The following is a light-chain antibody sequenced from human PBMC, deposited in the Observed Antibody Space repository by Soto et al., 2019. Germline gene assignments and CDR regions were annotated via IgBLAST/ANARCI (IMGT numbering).Light chain of an antibody. CDR3: QHYKMYSPWT. CDR1: QSVSSN. Sequence: EILMTQSPVTLSVSPGERATLSCRASQSVSSNLAWYQQKPGQAPRLLIYGASTRATGIPARFSGSGSGTEFTLTISSLQPDDFATYYCQHYKMYSPWTFGQGTKVDI. CDR2: GAS. V-gene: IGKV3-15*01. J-gene: IGKJ1*01.